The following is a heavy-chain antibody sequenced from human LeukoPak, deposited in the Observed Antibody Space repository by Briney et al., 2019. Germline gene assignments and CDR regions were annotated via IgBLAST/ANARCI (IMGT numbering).Heavy chain of an antibody. D-gene: IGHD5-18*01. V-gene: IGHV1-69*01. CDR3: ARFSTGYSYAPIDY. Sequence: ASVKVSCKASGGTFSSYAISWVRQAPGQGLEWMRGIIPIFGTANYAQKFQGRVTITADESTSTAYMELSSLRSEDTAVYYCARFSTGYSYAPIDYWGQGTLVTVSS. CDR1: GGTFSSYA. J-gene: IGHJ4*02. CDR2: IIPIFGTA.